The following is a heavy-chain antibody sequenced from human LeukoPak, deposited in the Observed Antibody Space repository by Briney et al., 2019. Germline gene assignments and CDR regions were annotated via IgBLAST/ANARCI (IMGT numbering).Heavy chain of an antibody. D-gene: IGHD2-2*01. J-gene: IGHJ6*02. Sequence: SETLSLTCAVYGGSFSGYYWSWIRQPPGKGLEWIGEINHSGSTNYNPSLKSRVTISVDTSKNQLSLKLSSVTAAYTAVYYCARVLNRIVVVPAVPSYGMDVWGQGTTVTVSS. V-gene: IGHV4-34*01. CDR2: INHSGST. CDR3: ARVLNRIVVVPAVPSYGMDV. CDR1: GGSFSGYY.